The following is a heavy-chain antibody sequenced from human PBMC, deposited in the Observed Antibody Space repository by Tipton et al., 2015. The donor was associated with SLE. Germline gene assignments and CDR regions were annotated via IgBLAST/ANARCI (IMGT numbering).Heavy chain of an antibody. CDR2: IYTSGST. CDR3: ARDNPNYGMDV. V-gene: IGHV4-4*08. CDR1: GGSITSYY. J-gene: IGHJ6*02. Sequence: TLSLTCTFSGGSITSYYWSWIRQPPGKGLEWIGNIYTSGSTNYNSSLKSRVTISRDTSKNQFSLIPSSVTAADTAVYYCARDNPNYGMDVWGQGTTVTVSS. D-gene: IGHD1-14*01.